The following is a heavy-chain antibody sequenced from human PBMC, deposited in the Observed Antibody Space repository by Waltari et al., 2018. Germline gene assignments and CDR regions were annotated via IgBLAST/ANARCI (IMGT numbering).Heavy chain of an antibody. J-gene: IGHJ4*02. Sequence: QVQLQQWGAGLLKPSETLSLTCAVYGGSLRGYSCSWIRHPPGKGLEWIGEINHRGSTNYNPSLKSRVTISVDTSKNQFSLKLSSVTAADTAVYYCARERIAARQGRGGNFDYWGQGTLVTVSS. CDR3: ARERIAARQGRGGNFDY. CDR2: INHRGST. V-gene: IGHV4-34*01. CDR1: GGSLRGYS. D-gene: IGHD6-6*01.